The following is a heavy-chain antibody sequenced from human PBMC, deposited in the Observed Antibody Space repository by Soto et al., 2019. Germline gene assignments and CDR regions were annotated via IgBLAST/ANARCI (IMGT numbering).Heavy chain of an antibody. Sequence: GGSLRLSCAASGFIFSNFGMSWVRQAPGKGLVWVSRINSDGSSTSYADSVKGRFTISRDNAKNTLYLQMNSLRAEDTAVYYCARDTIVVVPAASFHYYYGMDVWGQGTTVTVSS. CDR3: ARDTIVVVPAASFHYYYGMDV. J-gene: IGHJ6*02. CDR2: INSDGSST. D-gene: IGHD2-2*01. V-gene: IGHV3-74*01. CDR1: GFIFSNFG.